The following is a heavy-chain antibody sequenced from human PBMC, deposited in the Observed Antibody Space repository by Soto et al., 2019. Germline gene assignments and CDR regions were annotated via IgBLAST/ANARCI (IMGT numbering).Heavy chain of an antibody. J-gene: IGHJ6*02. V-gene: IGHV1-46*01. CDR3: ARGGTGTAGGRVYQGMDV. CDR2: INPLAGTT. D-gene: IGHD1-1*01. CDR1: GYTFTTYY. Sequence: QVQLVQSGAQVREPGASVKVSCKASGYTFTTYYIHWVRQAPGQGLEWMGIINPLAGTTSSVQKFEDRLTMIRDPSTTTVYMELSDLTSEDTAVYSCARGGTGTAGGRVYQGMDVWGQGTTVTVSS.